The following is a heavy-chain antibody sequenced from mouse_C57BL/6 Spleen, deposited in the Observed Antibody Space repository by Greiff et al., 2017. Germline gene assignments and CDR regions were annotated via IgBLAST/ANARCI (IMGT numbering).Heavy chain of an antibody. D-gene: IGHD2-2*01. V-gene: IGHV5-17*01. J-gene: IGHJ2*01. CDR1: GFTFSDYG. CDR3: ARDGYDGGGYFDY. CDR2: ISSGSSTI. Sequence: EVKLVESGGGLVKPGGSLKLSCAASGFTFSDYGMHWVRQAPEKGLEWVAYISSGSSTIYYADPVKGRFTISRDNAKNTLFLQMTSLRSEDTAMYYCARDGYDGGGYFDYWGQGTTLTVSS.